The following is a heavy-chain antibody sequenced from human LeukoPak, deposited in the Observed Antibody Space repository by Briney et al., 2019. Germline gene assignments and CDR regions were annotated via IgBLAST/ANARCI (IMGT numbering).Heavy chain of an antibody. Sequence: GGSLRLSCAASGFTFSSYDMHWVRQATGKGLEWVSAICTAGDTYYPGSVKGRFTISRENAKNSLYLQMNSLRAGDTAVYYCARAPRDTNDFWSGYRTRYYYGMDVWGQGTTVTVS. CDR2: ICTAGDT. D-gene: IGHD3-3*01. V-gene: IGHV3-13*01. CDR3: ARAPRDTNDFWSGYRTRYYYGMDV. J-gene: IGHJ6*02. CDR1: GFTFSSYD.